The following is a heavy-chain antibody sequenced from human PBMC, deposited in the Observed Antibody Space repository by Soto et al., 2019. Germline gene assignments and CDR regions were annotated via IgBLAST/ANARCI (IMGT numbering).Heavy chain of an antibody. V-gene: IGHV1-2*04. CDR2: INPNSGGT. CDR3: ARDPGYYYGMDV. J-gene: IGHJ6*02. CDR1: GYTFTGYY. Sequence: ASVKVSCKASGYTFTGYYMHWVRQAPGQGLEWMGWINPNSGGTNYAQKFQGWVTMARDTSISTAYMELSRLRSDDTAVYYCARDPGYYYGMDVWGQGTTVTVSS.